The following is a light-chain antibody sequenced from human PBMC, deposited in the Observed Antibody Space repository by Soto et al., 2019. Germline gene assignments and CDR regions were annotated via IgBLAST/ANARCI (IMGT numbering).Light chain of an antibody. V-gene: IGKV4-1*01. CDR2: WAS. CDR1: QSVLYSSNNKNY. CDR3: QQYYSSPQT. J-gene: IGKJ2*01. Sequence: DIVMTQSPDSLAVSLGERATINCKSSQSVLYSSNNKNYLAWYQQKPGQPPKLLIYWASTRESGVPDRFSGSGSGTDFTLTISSLQAEDVAVCYCQQYYSSPQTFGQGTKLEIK.